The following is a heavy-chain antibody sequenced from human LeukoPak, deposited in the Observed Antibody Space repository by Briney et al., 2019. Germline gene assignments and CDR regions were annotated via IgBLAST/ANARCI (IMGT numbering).Heavy chain of an antibody. J-gene: IGHJ4*02. CDR1: GGSISSSSYY. D-gene: IGHD3-10*01. CDR2: INYGGST. CDR3: ARSEILDYYYGSGRYFDY. Sequence: SSETLSLTCTVSGGSISSSSYYWGWIRQPPGKGLEWIGSINYGGSTYYNPSLKSRVIISVDTSKNQFSLKLSSVTAADTAVYYCARSEILDYYYGSGRYFDYWGQGSLVTVSS. V-gene: IGHV4-39*01.